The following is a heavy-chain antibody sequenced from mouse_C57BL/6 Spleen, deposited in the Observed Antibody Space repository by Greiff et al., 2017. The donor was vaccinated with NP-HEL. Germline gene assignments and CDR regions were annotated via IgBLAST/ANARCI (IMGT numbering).Heavy chain of an antibody. Sequence: QVQLQQPGAELVRPGTSVKLSCKASGYTFTSYWMHWVKQRPGQGLEWIGVIDPSDSYTNYNQKLKGKATLTVDTSSSTAYMQLSSRTSEDSAVYYCARSVAYYYGSIYYAMDYWGQGTSVTVSS. CDR2: IDPSDSYT. J-gene: IGHJ4*01. D-gene: IGHD1-1*01. CDR3: ARSVAYYYGSIYYAMDY. CDR1: GYTFTSYW. V-gene: IGHV1-59*01.